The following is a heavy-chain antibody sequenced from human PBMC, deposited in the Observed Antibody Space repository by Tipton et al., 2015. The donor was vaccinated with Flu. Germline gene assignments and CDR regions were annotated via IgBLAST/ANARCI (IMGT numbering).Heavy chain of an antibody. J-gene: IGHJ3*02. D-gene: IGHD5-24*01. Sequence: LRLSCTVSGDSISPSHWTWIRQPPGKGLEWIGHIYYRGSTNYNPSLKSRVTISEDTPKNQFSLKLSSVTAADTAVYYCARDRGDGYNDDAFDIWGQGTMVTVSS. CDR1: GDSISPSH. CDR3: ARDRGDGYNDDAFDI. CDR2: IYYRGST. V-gene: IGHV4-59*01.